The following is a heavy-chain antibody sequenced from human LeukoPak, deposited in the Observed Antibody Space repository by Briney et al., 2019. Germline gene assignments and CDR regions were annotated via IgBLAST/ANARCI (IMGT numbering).Heavy chain of an antibody. J-gene: IGHJ4*02. CDR1: GFTFSSYG. V-gene: IGHV3-30*18. Sequence: PGGSLRLSCAASGFTFSSYGMHWVRQAPGKGLEWVAVISYDGSNKYYADSVKGRFTISRDNSKNTLYLQMNSLRAEDTAVYYCAKDENLQAVADKGDYYFDYWGQGTLVTVSS. D-gene: IGHD6-19*01. CDR3: AKDENLQAVADKGDYYFDY. CDR2: ISYDGSNK.